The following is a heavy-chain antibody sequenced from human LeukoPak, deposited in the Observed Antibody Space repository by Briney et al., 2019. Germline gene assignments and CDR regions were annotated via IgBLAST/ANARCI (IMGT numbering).Heavy chain of an antibody. J-gene: IGHJ5*02. CDR1: GGSISSSSYY. CDR3: ARDYYGSTRWFDP. D-gene: IGHD3-10*01. CDR2: IYYSGST. Sequence: SETLSLTCTVSGGSISSSSYYWGWIRQPPGKGLEWIGRIYYSGSTYYNPSLKSRVTISVDKSKNQFSLKLSSVTAADTAVYYCARDYYGSTRWFDPWGQGTLVTVSS. V-gene: IGHV4-39*07.